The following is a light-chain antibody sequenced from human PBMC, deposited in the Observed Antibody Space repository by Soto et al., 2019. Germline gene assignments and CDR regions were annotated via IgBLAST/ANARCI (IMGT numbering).Light chain of an antibody. CDR1: QRVSSSY. J-gene: IGKJ4*01. CDR3: SQYGSSRPMHT. CDR2: GAS. V-gene: IGKV3-20*01. Sequence: EIVLTQSPGTLSLSPGERATLSCRASQRVSSSYLAWYQQKPGQAPRLLIYGASSRATGFPDSLRGSGSTPDLTFPISSLAPEDFAGYYCSQYGSSRPMHTLGGGVKVDTK.